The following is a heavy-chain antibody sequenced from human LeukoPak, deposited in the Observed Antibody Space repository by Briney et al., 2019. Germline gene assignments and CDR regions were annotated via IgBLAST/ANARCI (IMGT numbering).Heavy chain of an antibody. CDR1: GFTFSSYG. V-gene: IGHV3-30*18. CDR3: AKDTKNAIDY. CDR2: ISYDGSNK. D-gene: IGHD1-1*01. Sequence: QPGGSLRLSCAASGFTFSSYGMHWVRQAPGKGLEWVAVISYDGSNKYYADSVKGRFTISRDNSKNTLYLQMNSLRAEDTAVYYCAKDTKNAIDYWGQGTLVTVSS. J-gene: IGHJ4*02.